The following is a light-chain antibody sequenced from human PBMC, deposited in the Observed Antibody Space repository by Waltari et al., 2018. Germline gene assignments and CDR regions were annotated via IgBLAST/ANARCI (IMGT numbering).Light chain of an antibody. CDR1: TGAVTSRHY. Sequence: QAVVTQEPSLTVSPGGTVTLTCGSRTGAVTSRHYPYWFQQKPGQAPRTLIYDTSNKHSWTPARFSGSLLGGKAALTLSGAQPEDEANYYCFLSYSGAVIFGGGTKLTVL. CDR2: DTS. J-gene: IGLJ2*01. V-gene: IGLV7-46*01. CDR3: FLSYSGAVI.